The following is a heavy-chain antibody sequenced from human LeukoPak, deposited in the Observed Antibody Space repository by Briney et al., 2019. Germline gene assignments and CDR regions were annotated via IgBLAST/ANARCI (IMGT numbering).Heavy chain of an antibody. Sequence: GGSLRLSCIASEFIFSNYWMTWVRQAPGKGLEWVSAISGSGGSTYYADSVKGRFTISRDNSKNTLYLQMNSLRAEDTAVYYCAKDLGRYCSSTSCQSHYMDVWGKGTTVTVSS. CDR2: ISGSGGST. CDR3: AKDLGRYCSSTSCQSHYMDV. J-gene: IGHJ6*03. V-gene: IGHV3-23*01. CDR1: EFIFSNYW. D-gene: IGHD2-2*01.